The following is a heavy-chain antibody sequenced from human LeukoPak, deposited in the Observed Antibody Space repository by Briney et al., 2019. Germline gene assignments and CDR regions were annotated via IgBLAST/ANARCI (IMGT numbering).Heavy chain of an antibody. V-gene: IGHV4-59*01. J-gene: IGHJ4*02. CDR1: GGSIGSYY. Sequence: SETLSLTCTASGGSIGSYYWSWIRQPPGKGLEWIGYIYYSGSTNYNPSLKSRVTISVDTSKNQFSLKLSSVTAADTAVYYCARWGAVARYFDYWGQGTLVTVSS. D-gene: IGHD6-19*01. CDR2: IYYSGST. CDR3: ARWGAVARYFDY.